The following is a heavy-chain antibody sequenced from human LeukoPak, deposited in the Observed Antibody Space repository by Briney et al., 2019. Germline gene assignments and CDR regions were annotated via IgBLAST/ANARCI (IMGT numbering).Heavy chain of an antibody. J-gene: IGHJ4*02. V-gene: IGHV3-74*01. CDR2: IKTDGSIT. CDR3: ARDGDAPMADFDY. D-gene: IGHD5-24*01. Sequence: YPGGSLRLSCAASAFTFSSYWMCGVRQDPGKGLAWVSCIKTDGSITAYAGSVKGRFTISRDNAKNTLYLKMNSLRADDTAVYYCARDGDAPMADFDYWGQGSLVTVSS. CDR1: AFTFSSYW.